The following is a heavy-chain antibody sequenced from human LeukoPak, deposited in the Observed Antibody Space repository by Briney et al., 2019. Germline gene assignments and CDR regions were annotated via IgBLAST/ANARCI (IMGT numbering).Heavy chain of an antibody. CDR1: GGSISSYY. D-gene: IGHD3-22*01. V-gene: IGHV4-59*01. CDR2: IYYSGST. CDR3: ASLYYDSSGAADY. Sequence: SETLSLTCTVSGGSISSYYWSWIRQPPGKGLEWIGYIYYSGSTNYNPSLKSRVTISVDTSKNQFSLKLSSVTAADTAVYCCASLYYDSSGAADYWGQGTLVTVSS. J-gene: IGHJ4*02.